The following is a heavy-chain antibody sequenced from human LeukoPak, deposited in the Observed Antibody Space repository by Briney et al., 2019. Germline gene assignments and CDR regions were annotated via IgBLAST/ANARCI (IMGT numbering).Heavy chain of an antibody. CDR2: ISWDGGST. Sequence: PGGSLRLSCAASGFTFDDYAMHWVRQAPGKGLEWVSLISWDGGSTYYADSVKGRFTISRDNSKNSLYLQMNSLRAEDTALYYCAKDGVKTGGDYDSSTEGYFVYFDYWGQGTLVTVSS. CDR3: AKDGVKTGGDYDSSTEGYFVYFDY. D-gene: IGHD3-22*01. J-gene: IGHJ4*02. V-gene: IGHV3-43D*03. CDR1: GFTFDDYA.